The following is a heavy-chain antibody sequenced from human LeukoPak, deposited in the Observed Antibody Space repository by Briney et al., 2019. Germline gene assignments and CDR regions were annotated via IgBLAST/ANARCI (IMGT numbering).Heavy chain of an antibody. CDR2: VNPSGGGT. V-gene: IGHV1-46*01. Sequence: ASVKVSCKASGYTFTSYYIHWVRPAPGQGLEWMGIVNPSGGGTSYAQKFQGRVTLTRDTSTSTVYMELSSLRSEDTAVYYCARSFDSSGYYVPFDHWGQGTLVTVSS. CDR1: GYTFTSYY. J-gene: IGHJ4*02. CDR3: ARSFDSSGYYVPFDH. D-gene: IGHD3-22*01.